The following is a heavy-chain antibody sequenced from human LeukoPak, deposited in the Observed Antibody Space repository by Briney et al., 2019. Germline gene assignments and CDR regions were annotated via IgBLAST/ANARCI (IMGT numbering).Heavy chain of an antibody. CDR3: AKTRPLDSSSWSHGDY. Sequence: GGSLRLSCAASGFTINFFPMHWARQAPGKGLEWVAFISNDGNKNYYVDSVKGRFTISRDNSKDTLWLQMNSLRAEDTAVYYCAKTRPLDSSSWSHGDYWGQGTLVTVSS. CDR2: ISNDGNKN. CDR1: GFTINFFP. D-gene: IGHD6-13*01. J-gene: IGHJ4*02. V-gene: IGHV3-30-3*02.